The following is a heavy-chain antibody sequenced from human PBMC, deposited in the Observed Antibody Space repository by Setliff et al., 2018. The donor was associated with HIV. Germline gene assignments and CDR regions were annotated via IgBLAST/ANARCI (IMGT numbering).Heavy chain of an antibody. J-gene: IGHJ3*02. V-gene: IGHV1-18*01. CDR3: ARVAWYYSFWSGLGDAFDI. Sequence: ASVKVSCKASGYNFTNYGINWVRQAPGQGLEWMGWISTYNGNTNYAQKFQGRVTMTTDTSTTTAYMELRSLRSDDTAVYYCARVAWYYSFWSGLGDAFDIWGQGTMVTVSS. CDR2: ISTYNGNT. D-gene: IGHD3-3*01. CDR1: GYNFTNYG.